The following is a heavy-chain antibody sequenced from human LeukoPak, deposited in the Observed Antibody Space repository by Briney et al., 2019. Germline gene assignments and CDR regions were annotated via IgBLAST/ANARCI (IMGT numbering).Heavy chain of an antibody. D-gene: IGHD7-27*01. V-gene: IGHV1-8*01. Sequence: GASVKVSCKASGFTFTSHDFNWVRQATGQWPEWMGWMSPNSGDTGYAQKFQDRVTMTRNTSISTAYMELSSLRSDDTAVYYCARGPPNWGYDYWGPGTLVTVSS. CDR3: ARGPPNWGYDY. CDR1: GFTFTSHD. J-gene: IGHJ4*02. CDR2: MSPNSGDT.